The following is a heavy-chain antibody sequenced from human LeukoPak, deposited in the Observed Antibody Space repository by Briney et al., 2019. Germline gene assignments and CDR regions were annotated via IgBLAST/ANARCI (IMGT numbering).Heavy chain of an antibody. V-gene: IGHV3-21*04. CDR1: GFTFSSYS. CDR2: ISSSSSYI. CDR3: ARGGRYNWNYYYMDV. J-gene: IGHJ6*03. D-gene: IGHD1-1*01. Sequence: GGSLRLSCAASGFTFSSYSMNWVRQAPGKGLEWVSSISSSSSYIYYADSVKGRFTITRDNAKTSLYLQMNSLRAEDTALYYCARGGRYNWNYYYMDVWGKGTTVTISS.